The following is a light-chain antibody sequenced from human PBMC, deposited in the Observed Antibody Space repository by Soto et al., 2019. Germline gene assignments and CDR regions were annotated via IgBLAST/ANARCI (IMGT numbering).Light chain of an antibody. Sequence: EIVLTQSPGTLSLSPGDRATLSCRASQSVGTYLAWYQQKPGQPPRLLIQDVSNRATGIPARFSGSGSGTDFTLTISGLEPEDFAVYHCQQRSNWPVTFGQGTRLEIK. J-gene: IGKJ5*01. V-gene: IGKV3-11*01. CDR2: DVS. CDR3: QQRSNWPVT. CDR1: QSVGTY.